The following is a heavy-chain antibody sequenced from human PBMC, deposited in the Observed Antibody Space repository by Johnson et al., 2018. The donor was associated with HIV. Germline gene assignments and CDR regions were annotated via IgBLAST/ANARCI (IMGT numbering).Heavy chain of an antibody. CDR2: INWNGGST. CDR1: GFTFDDYG. D-gene: IGHD1-26*01. Sequence: VQLVESGGGVVRPGGSLRLSCAASGFTFDDYGMSWVRQAPGTGLEWVSGINWNGGSTGYADSVKGRFTISRDNAKNSLYLQMNSLRAEDTALYYCARDFGLEWELDGAFDIWGQGTMVTVSS. J-gene: IGHJ3*02. V-gene: IGHV3-20*04. CDR3: ARDFGLEWELDGAFDI.